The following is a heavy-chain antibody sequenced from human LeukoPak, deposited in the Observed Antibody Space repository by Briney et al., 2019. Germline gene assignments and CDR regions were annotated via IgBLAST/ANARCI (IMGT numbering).Heavy chain of an antibody. CDR2: MNPNSGNT. V-gene: IGHV1-8*03. CDR1: GYTFTSYD. Sequence: GASVKVSCKASGYTFTSYDINWVRQATGQGLEWMGWMNPNSGNTGYAQKFQGRVTITRNTSISTAYMELSSLRSEDTAVYYCARRRTSRNWFDPWGQGTLVTVSS. CDR3: ARRRTSRNWFDP. J-gene: IGHJ5*02.